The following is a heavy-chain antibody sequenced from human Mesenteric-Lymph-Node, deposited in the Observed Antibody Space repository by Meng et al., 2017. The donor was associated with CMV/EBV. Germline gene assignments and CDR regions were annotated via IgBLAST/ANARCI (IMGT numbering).Heavy chain of an antibody. V-gene: IGHV3-7*01. Sequence: GESLKISCAASGFTFSSYWMSWVRQAPGKGLEWVANIKQDGSEKYYVDSVEGRFTISRDNAENSLYLQMNSLRGDDTAVYYCVRESGRREPNYYYYGMDVWGQGTTVTVSS. CDR1: GFTFSSYW. J-gene: IGHJ6*02. CDR3: VRESGRREPNYYYYGMDV. D-gene: IGHD1-14*01. CDR2: IKQDGSEK.